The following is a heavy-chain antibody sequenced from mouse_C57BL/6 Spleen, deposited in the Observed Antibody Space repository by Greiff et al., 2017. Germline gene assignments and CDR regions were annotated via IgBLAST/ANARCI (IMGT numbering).Heavy chain of an antibody. CDR2: ISDGGSYT. D-gene: IGHD2-5*01. V-gene: IGHV5-4*03. Sequence: EVKLVESGGGLVKPGGSLKLSCAASGFTFSSYAMSWVRQTPEKRLEWVATISDGGSYTYYPDNVKGRFTISRDNATNNLYLQMSHLKSEDTAMYYCARGYYSNYYAMDYWGQGTSVTVSS. CDR1: GFTFSSYA. J-gene: IGHJ4*01. CDR3: ARGYYSNYYAMDY.